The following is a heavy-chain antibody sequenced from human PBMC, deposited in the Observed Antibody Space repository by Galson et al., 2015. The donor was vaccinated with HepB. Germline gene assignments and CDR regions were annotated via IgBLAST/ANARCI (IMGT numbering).Heavy chain of an antibody. CDR2: IYYSGST. CDR3: ARGGGDSSGYDYYYYYMDV. CDR1: GGSISSYY. V-gene: IGHV4-59*01. Sequence: ETLSLTCTVSGGSISSYYWSWIRQPPGKGLEWIGYIYYSGSTNYNPSLKSRVTISVDTSKNQFSLKLSSVTAADTAVYYCARGGGDSSGYDYYYYYMDVWGKGTTVTVSS. D-gene: IGHD3-22*01. J-gene: IGHJ6*03.